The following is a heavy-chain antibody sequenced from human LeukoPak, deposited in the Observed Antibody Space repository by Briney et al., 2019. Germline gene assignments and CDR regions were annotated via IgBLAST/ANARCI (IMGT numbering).Heavy chain of an antibody. J-gene: IGHJ5*02. CDR2: ITDSGSYI. Sequence: PGGSLRLSCAASGFSLSCCAMSWVRQAPGKGLEWVSSITDSGSYIYYADSVKGRFTISRDNSKNTLFLQMSSLRAEDTALYYCARGGRGASNWTPYNWFDPWGQGTLVTVSS. CDR3: ARGGRGASNWTPYNWFDP. CDR1: GFSLSCCA. V-gene: IGHV3-23*01. D-gene: IGHD3/OR15-3a*01.